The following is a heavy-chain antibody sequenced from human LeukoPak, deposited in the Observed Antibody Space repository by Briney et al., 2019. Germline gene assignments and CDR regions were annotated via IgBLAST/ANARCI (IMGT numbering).Heavy chain of an antibody. J-gene: IGHJ4*02. Sequence: GASVKVSCKASGYTFTSYYMHWVRQAPGQGLEWMGWINPNSGGTNYAQKFQGRVTMTRDTSISTAYMELSRLRSDDTAVYYCARDNTGDDFWSGSPRYFDYWGQGTLVTVSS. CDR1: GYTFTSYY. V-gene: IGHV1-2*02. CDR3: ARDNTGDDFWSGSPRYFDY. D-gene: IGHD3-3*01. CDR2: INPNSGGT.